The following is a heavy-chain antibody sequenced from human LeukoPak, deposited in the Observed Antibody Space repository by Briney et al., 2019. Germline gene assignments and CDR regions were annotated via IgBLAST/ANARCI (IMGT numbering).Heavy chain of an antibody. V-gene: IGHV4-38-2*01. CDR2: VYHSGST. D-gene: IGHD3-10*01. Sequence: GSLRLSCAASGFTFSNFAMTWVRQAPGKGLEWIGSVYHSGSTSYNPSLKSRVTISVDTSKNQFSLRLTSVIAADTAVYYCARVAPVLYGISPLDYWGQGTLVTVSS. CDR1: GFTFSNFAM. CDR3: ARVAPVLYGISPLDY. J-gene: IGHJ4*02.